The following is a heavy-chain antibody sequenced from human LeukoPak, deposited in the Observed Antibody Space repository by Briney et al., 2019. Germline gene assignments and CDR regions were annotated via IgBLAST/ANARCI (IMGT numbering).Heavy chain of an antibody. J-gene: IGHJ4*02. CDR2: IKQDGSEI. Sequence: GGSLRLSCAASGFTFSSYWMSWVRQTPGKGLQWVANIKQDGSEIYYVGSVKGRFTISRDNAKNSLYLQMNSLRAEDTAVYYCARDKIVGATYLDYWGQGTLVTVSS. V-gene: IGHV3-7*01. CDR1: GFTFSSYW. D-gene: IGHD1-26*01. CDR3: ARDKIVGATYLDY.